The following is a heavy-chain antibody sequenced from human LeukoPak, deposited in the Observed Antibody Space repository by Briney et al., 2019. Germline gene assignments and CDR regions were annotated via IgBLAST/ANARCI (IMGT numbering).Heavy chain of an antibody. Sequence: PGESLKISCKGSGYSFSTYWIGWVRQMPVKGLEWMGFIYPGDSDTTYSPSFQGQVTMSADKSISTAYLQWSSLKASDTAIYYCARRGRDGYNQYHLDYWGQGTLVTVSS. CDR1: GYSFSTYW. CDR3: ARRGRDGYNQYHLDY. V-gene: IGHV5-51*01. CDR2: IYPGDSDT. J-gene: IGHJ4*02. D-gene: IGHD5-24*01.